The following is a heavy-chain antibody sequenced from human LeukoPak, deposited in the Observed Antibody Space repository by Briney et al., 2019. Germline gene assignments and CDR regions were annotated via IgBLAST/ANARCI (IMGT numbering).Heavy chain of an antibody. CDR3: ARGSTLEWLSERTFDP. CDR1: GGSFSGYY. D-gene: IGHD3-3*01. CDR2: INHSGST. J-gene: IGHJ5*02. Sequence: SETLSLTCAVYGGSFSGYYWSWISQPPGKELEWIGEINHSGSTNYNPSLKSRVTISVDTSKNQFSLKLSSVTAADTAVYYCARGSTLEWLSERTFDPWGQGTLVTVSS. V-gene: IGHV4-34*01.